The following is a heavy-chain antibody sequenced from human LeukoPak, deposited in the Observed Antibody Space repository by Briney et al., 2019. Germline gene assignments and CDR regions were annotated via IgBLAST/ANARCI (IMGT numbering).Heavy chain of an antibody. CDR1: GGSISSYY. Sequence: SGTLSLTCTVSGGSISSYYWSWIRQPAGKGLEWIGRIYTSGSTNYNPSLKSRVTMSVDTSKNQFSLKLSSVTAADTAVYYCARSTVTTGGNWFDPWGQGTLVTVSS. CDR2: IYTSGST. CDR3: ARSTVTTGGNWFDP. J-gene: IGHJ5*02. V-gene: IGHV4-4*07. D-gene: IGHD4-17*01.